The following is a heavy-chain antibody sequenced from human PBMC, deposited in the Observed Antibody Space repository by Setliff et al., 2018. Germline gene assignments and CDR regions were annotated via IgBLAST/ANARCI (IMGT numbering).Heavy chain of an antibody. CDR1: GGSISSSXXX. D-gene: IGHD6-19*01. V-gene: IGHV4-39*01. J-gene: IGHJ3*02. CDR2: IYNSGST. CDR3: ARGGSSGWYGGAFDM. Sequence: PSETLSLTCTASGGSISSSXXXWGXXRQPPGKGLEWIGNIYNSGSTYYNPSLXXXXXXXXXXXXXXXXXXXXXXXXXXXXXXXCARGGSSGWYGGAFDMWGQGTKVTVSS.